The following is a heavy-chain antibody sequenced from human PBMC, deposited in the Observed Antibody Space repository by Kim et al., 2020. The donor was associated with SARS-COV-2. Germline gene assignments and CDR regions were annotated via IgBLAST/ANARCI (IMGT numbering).Heavy chain of an antibody. CDR1: GGSISSSNW. V-gene: IGHV4-4*02. CDR3: ARDFGYYYDSSGYYRPRNWYFDL. D-gene: IGHD3-22*01. J-gene: IGHJ2*01. Sequence: SETLSLTCAVSGGSISSSNWWSWVRQPPGKGLEWIGEIYHSGSTNYNPSLKSRVTISVDKSKNQFSLKLSSVTAADTAVYYCARDFGYYYDSSGYYRPRNWYFDLGGRGTLVTVSS. CDR2: IYHSGST.